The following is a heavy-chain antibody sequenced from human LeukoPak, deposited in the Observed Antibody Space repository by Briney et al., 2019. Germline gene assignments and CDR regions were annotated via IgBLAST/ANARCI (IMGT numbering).Heavy chain of an antibody. CDR3: ARSPRYSGSYYGAFDI. D-gene: IGHD1-26*01. V-gene: IGHV3-53*01. CDR2: IYSGGST. J-gene: IGHJ3*02. CDR1: GFTVSSNY. Sequence: GGSLRLSCAASGFTVSSNYMSWVRQAPGKGLEWVSVIYSGGSTYYAGSVKGRFTISRDNSKNTLYLQMNSLRAEDTAMYYCARSPRYSGSYYGAFDIWGQGTMVTVSS.